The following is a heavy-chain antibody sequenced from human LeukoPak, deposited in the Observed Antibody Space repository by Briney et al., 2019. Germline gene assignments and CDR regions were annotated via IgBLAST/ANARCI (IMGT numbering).Heavy chain of an antibody. Sequence: PGGSLTLSCAASGFTFSSYSMNWVRQAPGKGLEWVSSISSSTSDIYYADSVKGRFTISRDNAKNSLYLQMNSLRAEDTAVYYCARGIPYYYYMDVWGQGILVTVSS. CDR1: GFTFSSYS. J-gene: IGHJ6*03. CDR3: ARGIPYYYYMDV. CDR2: ISSSTSDI. V-gene: IGHV3-21*01.